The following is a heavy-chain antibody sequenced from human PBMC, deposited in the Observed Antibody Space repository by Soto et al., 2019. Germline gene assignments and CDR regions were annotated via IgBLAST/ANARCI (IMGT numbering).Heavy chain of an antibody. D-gene: IGHD3-10*01. CDR2: ISSSSSTI. V-gene: IGHV3-48*02. CDR3: AREAGITHYYYGLDV. CDR1: GFTFSSYS. J-gene: IGHJ6*02. Sequence: PGGSLRLSCAASGFTFSSYSMNWVRQAPGKGLEWVSYISSSSSTIYYADSVKGRFTISRDNAKNSLYLQMNSLRDEDTAVYYCAREAGITHYYYGLDVWGQGTRVTVSS.